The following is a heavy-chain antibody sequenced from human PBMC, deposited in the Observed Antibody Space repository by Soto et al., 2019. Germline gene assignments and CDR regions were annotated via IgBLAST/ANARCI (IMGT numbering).Heavy chain of an antibody. CDR2: INPNSGNT. CDR1: GYTFTSYD. D-gene: IGHD2-15*01. CDR3: ARGELGYCSGGSCHADY. V-gene: IGHV1-8*01. Sequence: QVQLVQSGAEVKKPGASVKVSCKASGYTFTSYDINWVRQATGQGLEWMGWINPNSGNTGYAQKLQGGVTMTRNTSISTAYMEVSSLRSEDTAVYYCARGELGYCSGGSCHADYWGQGTLVTVSS. J-gene: IGHJ4*02.